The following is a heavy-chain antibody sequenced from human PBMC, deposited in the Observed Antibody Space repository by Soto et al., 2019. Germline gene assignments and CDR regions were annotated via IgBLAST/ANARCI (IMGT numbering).Heavy chain of an antibody. V-gene: IGHV3-23*01. CDR1: GFTFSSYA. J-gene: IGHJ4*02. CDR2: VSIGGST. CDR3: ANRRGAGGHLDY. D-gene: IGHD2-15*01. Sequence: DVQLLESGGGLVQPEGSLRLSCAASGFTFSSYAMGWVRQGPGKGLEWVAVVSIGGSTHYAAVVRGRFTISRDNSKNTLSLQMTSLTSEDTAVYFCANRRGAGGHLDYWGQGALVTVSS.